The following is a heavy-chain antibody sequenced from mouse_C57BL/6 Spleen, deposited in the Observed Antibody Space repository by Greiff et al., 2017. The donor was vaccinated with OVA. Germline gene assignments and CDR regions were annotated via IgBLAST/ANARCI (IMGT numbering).Heavy chain of an antibody. CDR2: IYPRSGNT. D-gene: IGHD1-1*01. Sequence: VQLKQSGAELARPGASVKLSCKASGYTFTSYGISWVKQRTGQGLEWIGEIYPRSGNTYYNEKFKGKATLTADKSSSTAYMELRSLTSEDSAVYFYARSDYYGSSPYFDYWGQGTTLTVSS. CDR1: GYTFTSYG. J-gene: IGHJ2*01. CDR3: ARSDYYGSSPYFDY. V-gene: IGHV1-81*01.